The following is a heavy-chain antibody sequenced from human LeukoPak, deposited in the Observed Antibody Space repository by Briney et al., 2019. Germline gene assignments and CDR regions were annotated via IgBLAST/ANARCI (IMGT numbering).Heavy chain of an antibody. D-gene: IGHD5-24*01. J-gene: IGHJ4*02. CDR2: INPDSGGT. CDR1: GYRFTGYY. Sequence: ASVKVSCKASGYRFTGYYIHWVRQAPGQGLEWMGWINPDSGGTNYAQRFRGRVTMTWDTSISTGYMELSRLRYDDTAVYYCARGSLGDGYYVGFYISDYWGQGTLVAVSS. V-gene: IGHV1-2*02. CDR3: ARGSLGDGYYVGFYISDY.